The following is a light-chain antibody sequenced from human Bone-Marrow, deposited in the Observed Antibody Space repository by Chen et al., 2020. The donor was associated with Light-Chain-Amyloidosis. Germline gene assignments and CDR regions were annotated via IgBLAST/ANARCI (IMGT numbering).Light chain of an antibody. CDR1: SSNIGRNT. J-gene: IGLJ2*01. CDR2: SNN. V-gene: IGLV1-44*01. CDR3: ATWDDTLSGPV. Sequence: QSVLTQPPSTSGTPGQRVTISCSGSSSNIGRNTVSWYQQLPGAAPNLLIYSNNQRPSGVPDRFSGSKSGTSASLAISGLQSGDEADYYCATWDDTLSGPVFGGGTKVTVL.